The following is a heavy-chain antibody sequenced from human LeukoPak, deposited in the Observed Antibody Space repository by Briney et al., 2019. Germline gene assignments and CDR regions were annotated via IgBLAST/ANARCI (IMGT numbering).Heavy chain of an antibody. J-gene: IGHJ4*02. D-gene: IGHD1-1*01. CDR1: GFAFGDHA. CDR2: IRSKAYGETA. Sequence: GGSLRLSCTASGFAFGDHAMSWIRQAPGKGLEWVGFIRSKAYGETADYAASVKGRFTISRDDSKAIAYLQMNSLKTEDTAVYHCTRDRGAYNLYDYWGQGTLVTVSS. CDR3: TRDRGAYNLYDY. V-gene: IGHV3-49*03.